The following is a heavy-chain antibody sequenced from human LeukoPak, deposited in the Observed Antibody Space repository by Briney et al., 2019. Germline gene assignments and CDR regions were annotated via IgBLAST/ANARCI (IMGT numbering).Heavy chain of an antibody. J-gene: IGHJ6*02. CDR1: GFTFSSYA. V-gene: IGHV3-23*01. D-gene: IGHD2-2*01. CDR2: ISGSGGST. CDR3: AKVVPAAKYYYYGMDV. Sequence: GGSLRLSCAASGFTFSSYAMSWVRQAPGKGLEWVSAISGSGGSTYYADSVKGRFTISRDNSKNTLYLQMNSLRAEDTAVYYCAKVVPAAKYYYYGMDVWGQGTTVTVSS.